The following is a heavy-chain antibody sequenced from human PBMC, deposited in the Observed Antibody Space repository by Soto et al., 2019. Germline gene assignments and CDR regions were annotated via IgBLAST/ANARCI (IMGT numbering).Heavy chain of an antibody. D-gene: IGHD3-22*01. CDR3: ARSADYYYDSSFLDY. CDR1: GFTFSSYS. Sequence: EVQLVESGGGLVKPGGSLRLSCAASGFTFSSYSMNWVRQAPGKGLEWVSSISSSSSYIYYADSVKGRFTISRDNAKNSLYLQMNSLRAEDTAVYYCARSADYYYDSSFLDYWGQGTLVTVSS. V-gene: IGHV3-21*01. CDR2: ISSSSSYI. J-gene: IGHJ4*02.